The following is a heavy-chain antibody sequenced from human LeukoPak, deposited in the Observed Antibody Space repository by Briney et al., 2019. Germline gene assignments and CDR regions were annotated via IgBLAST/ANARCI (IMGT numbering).Heavy chain of an antibody. D-gene: IGHD3-22*01. V-gene: IGHV3-33*01. Sequence: GGFLRLSCAASGFTFSSYGMHWVRQAPGKGLEWVAVIWYDGSNKYYADSVKGRFTISRDNSKNTLYLQMNSLRAEDTAVYYCARFSKPYDSSGLGNYWGQGTLVTVSS. CDR3: ARFSKPYDSSGLGNY. CDR2: IWYDGSNK. J-gene: IGHJ4*02. CDR1: GFTFSSYG.